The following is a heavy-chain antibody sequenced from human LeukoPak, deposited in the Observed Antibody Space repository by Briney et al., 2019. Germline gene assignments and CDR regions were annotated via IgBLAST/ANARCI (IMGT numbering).Heavy chain of an antibody. CDR3: ARGGPTYYYDSSGKDY. J-gene: IGHJ4*02. Sequence: GSLRLSCAASGFTFSSYWMHWVRQAPGKGLVWVSRINSDGSSTSYADSVKGRFTISRDNAKNTLYLQMNSLRAEDTAVYYCARGGPTYYYDSSGKDYWGQGTLVTVSS. D-gene: IGHD3-22*01. V-gene: IGHV3-74*01. CDR1: GFTFSSYW. CDR2: INSDGSST.